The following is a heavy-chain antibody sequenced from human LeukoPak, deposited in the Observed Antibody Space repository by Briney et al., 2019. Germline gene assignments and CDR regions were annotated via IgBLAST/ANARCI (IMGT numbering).Heavy chain of an antibody. V-gene: IGHV4-59*08. CDR2: IYHTGSN. J-gene: IGHJ3*02. Sequence: SETLSLTCLASCASVSSYYWTWIRQPPGKGLEWIGYIYHTGSNNYSPSLKSRVTMYVDTSKNQLSLKLSSVTAADTAMYYCARARYTNSWYAGDIWGQGTMVTVSS. CDR3: ARARYTNSWYAGDI. D-gene: IGHD6-13*01. CDR1: CASVSSYY.